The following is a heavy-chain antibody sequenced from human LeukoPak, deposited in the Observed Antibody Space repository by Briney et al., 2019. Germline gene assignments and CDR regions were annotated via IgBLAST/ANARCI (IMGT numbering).Heavy chain of an antibody. CDR1: GGSISSSSYY. D-gene: IGHD5-18*01. CDR3: ANDPDTAMEPYFDY. Sequence: PSETLSLTCTVSGGSISSSSYYWGWIRQPPGKGLEWIGSIYYSGSTYYNPSLKSRVTISVDTSKNQFSLKLSSVTAADTAVYYCANDPDTAMEPYFDYWGQGTLVTVSS. V-gene: IGHV4-39*07. J-gene: IGHJ4*02. CDR2: IYYSGST.